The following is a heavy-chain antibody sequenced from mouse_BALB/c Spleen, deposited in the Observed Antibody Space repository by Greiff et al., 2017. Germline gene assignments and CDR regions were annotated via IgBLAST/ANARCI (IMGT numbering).Heavy chain of an antibody. Sequence: EVQGVESGGGLVKPGGSLKLSCAASGFTFSDYYMYWVRQTPEKRLEWVATISDGGSYTYYPDSVKGRFTISRDNAKNNLYLQMSSLKSEDTAMYYCARDGNWGQGTTLTVSS. CDR1: GFTFSDYY. CDR3: ARDGN. D-gene: IGHD4-1*01. CDR2: ISDGGSYT. V-gene: IGHV5-4*02. J-gene: IGHJ2*01.